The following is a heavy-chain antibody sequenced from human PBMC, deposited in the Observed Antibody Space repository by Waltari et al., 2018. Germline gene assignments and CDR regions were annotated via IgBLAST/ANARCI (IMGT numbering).Heavy chain of an antibody. D-gene: IGHD6-6*01. Sequence: VQLVESGGGVVQPGRSLRLSCAASGFTFSRYAMHWVRQAPGKGLEWVSLISWDGGSTYYADFVKGRFTISRDNSKNSLYLQMNSLRAEDTALYYCAKGRSSGNWFDPWGQGTLVTVSS. CDR3: AKGRSSGNWFDP. CDR2: ISWDGGST. CDR1: GFTFSRYA. J-gene: IGHJ5*02. V-gene: IGHV3-43D*04.